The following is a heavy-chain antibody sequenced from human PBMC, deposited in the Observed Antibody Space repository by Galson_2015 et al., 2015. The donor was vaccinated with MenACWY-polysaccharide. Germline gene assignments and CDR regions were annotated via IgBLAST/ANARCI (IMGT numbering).Heavy chain of an antibody. Sequence: SLRLSCAASGFVFSSCGMQWVRQAPGKGLEWEEVVSSDGGTQLYADSVKGRFTISRDNSKNTLYLQINSLRAEDTAVYYCAKESGIPQYGAYFDYWGQGTLVTVSS. CDR2: VSSDGGTQ. J-gene: IGHJ4*02. CDR1: GFVFSSCG. CDR3: AKESGIPQYGAYFDY. V-gene: IGHV3-30*18. D-gene: IGHD4/OR15-4a*01.